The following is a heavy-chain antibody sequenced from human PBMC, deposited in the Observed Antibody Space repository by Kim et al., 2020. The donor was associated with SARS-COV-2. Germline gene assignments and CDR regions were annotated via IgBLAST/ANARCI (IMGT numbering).Heavy chain of an antibody. Sequence: IYYADSVRGRFTISRDNDKNSLYLQMNSLRAADTAVYYCARGPNYSPFDYWGQGTLVTVSS. CDR2: I. CDR3: ARGPNYSPFDY. D-gene: IGHD4-4*01. J-gene: IGHJ4*02. V-gene: IGHV3-48*03.